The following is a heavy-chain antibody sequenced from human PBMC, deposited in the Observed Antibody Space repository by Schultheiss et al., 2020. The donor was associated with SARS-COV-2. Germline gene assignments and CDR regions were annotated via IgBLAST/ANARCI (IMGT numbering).Heavy chain of an antibody. CDR2: IYYSGST. D-gene: IGHD2-2*01. CDR3: ARAAGYCSSTSCLTAYYYYYGMDV. CDR1: GDSISSSNW. J-gene: IGHJ6*02. V-gene: IGHV4-4*02. Sequence: SETLSLTCAVSGDSISSSNWWSWVRQPPGKGLEWIGYIYYSGSTYYNPSLKSRVTISVDTSKNQFSLKLSSVTAADTAVYYCARAAGYCSSTSCLTAYYYYYGMDVWGQGTTVTVSS.